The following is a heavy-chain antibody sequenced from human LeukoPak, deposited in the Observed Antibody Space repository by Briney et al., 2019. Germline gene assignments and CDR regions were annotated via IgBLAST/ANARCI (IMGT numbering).Heavy chain of an antibody. CDR3: AKDIQCTY. J-gene: IGHJ4*02. CDR2: ISGSGGNT. Sequence: GGSLRLSCAASGFTFTNYWMHWVRQAPGKGLEWVSLISGSGGNTYYADSVKGRFTISRDNSKNTLYLQMNSLRAEDTAVYHCAKDIQCTYWGQGTLVTVSS. D-gene: IGHD2-21*01. CDR1: GFTFTNYW. V-gene: IGHV3-23*01.